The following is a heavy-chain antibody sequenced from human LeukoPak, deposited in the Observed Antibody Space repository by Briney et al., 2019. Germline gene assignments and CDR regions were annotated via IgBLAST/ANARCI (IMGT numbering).Heavy chain of an antibody. D-gene: IGHD3-16*01. CDR1: GGSFSSGSYY. CDR2: VNYSGSTRGST. V-gene: IGHV4-61*01. Sequence: PSETLSLTCTVSGGSFSSGSYYWSWIRQPPGKGLNWIGYVNYSGSTRGSTNYNASLKSRVVMSVDTCNNQFSLKLNSVTAADTAVYYCARRPWGGFDYWGQGMLVTVSS. J-gene: IGHJ4*02. CDR3: ARRPWGGFDY.